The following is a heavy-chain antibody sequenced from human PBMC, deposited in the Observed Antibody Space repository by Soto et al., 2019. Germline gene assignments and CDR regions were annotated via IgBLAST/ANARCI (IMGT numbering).Heavy chain of an antibody. CDR1: GFTFSSYA. CDR3: AKDVLRFLEWLAFYGMDV. D-gene: IGHD3-3*01. Sequence: PGGSLRLSCAASGFTFSSYAMSWVRQAPGKGLEWVSAISTSGDRTYYADSVKGRFTISRDNAKHSLYLQMNSLRAEDTAVYYSAKDVLRFLEWLAFYGMDVWGQGTTVTVSS. CDR2: ISTSGDRT. V-gene: IGHV3-23*01. J-gene: IGHJ6*02.